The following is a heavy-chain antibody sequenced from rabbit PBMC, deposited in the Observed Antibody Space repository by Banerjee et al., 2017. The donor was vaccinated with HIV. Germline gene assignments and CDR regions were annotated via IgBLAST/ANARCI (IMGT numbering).Heavy chain of an antibody. CDR1: GFSLSIYE. CDR3: ARDLAGVIGWNFNL. J-gene: IGHJ4*01. CDR2: IYAGGSAFT. Sequence: QSLEESGGDLVKPGASLTLTCTASGFSLSIYEMCWVRQAPGKGLEWIACIYAGGSAFTAYASLAKGRFTISKTSSPTVTLQMTSLTAADTATYLCARDLAGVIGWNFNLWGP. V-gene: IGHV1S40*01. D-gene: IGHD4-2*01.